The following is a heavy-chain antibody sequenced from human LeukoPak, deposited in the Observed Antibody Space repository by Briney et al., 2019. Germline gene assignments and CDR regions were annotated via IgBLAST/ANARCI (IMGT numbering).Heavy chain of an antibody. CDR1: GASISTYY. D-gene: IGHD3-22*01. J-gene: IGHJ2*01. CDR3: ARDYFDTSDSLRHWHFDL. Sequence: SETLSLTCIVSGASISTYYWSWIRQSPGKGLECIGDISNSGSTNYTPSLKSRVSISVDTYKNLFSVKLGSVTAADTAMYYCARDYFDTSDSLRHWHFDLWGRGTLVTVSS. V-gene: IGHV4-59*01. CDR2: ISNSGST.